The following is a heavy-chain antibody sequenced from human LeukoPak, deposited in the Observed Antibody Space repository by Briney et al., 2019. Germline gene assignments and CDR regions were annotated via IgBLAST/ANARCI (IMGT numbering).Heavy chain of an antibody. V-gene: IGHV3-71*01. J-gene: IGHJ6*02. CDR2: IRSKAYGGTT. Sequence: SGGSLRLSCAASGFTFSSYAMNWVRQAPGKGLEWVGFIRSKAYGGTTEYAASVKGRFTISRDNAKNSLYLQMNSLRAEDTAVYYCARGAVAPPLFNYYYYYGMDVWGQGTTVTVSS. CDR1: GFTFSSYA. D-gene: IGHD6-19*01. CDR3: ARGAVAPPLFNYYYYYGMDV.